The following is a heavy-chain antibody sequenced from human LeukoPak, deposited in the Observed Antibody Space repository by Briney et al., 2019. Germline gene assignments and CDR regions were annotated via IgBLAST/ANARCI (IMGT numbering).Heavy chain of an antibody. V-gene: IGHV4-38-2*01. Sequence: SETLSLTCAVSGYSISSGYYWGWIRQPPGKGLEWIGRIYYSGSTYYNPSLKSRVTISVDTSKNQFSLKLSSVTAADTAVYYCARQGTKYSSSWYYFDYWGQGTLVTVSS. CDR2: IYYSGST. CDR3: ARQGTKYSSSWYYFDY. J-gene: IGHJ4*02. CDR1: GYSISSGYY. D-gene: IGHD6-13*01.